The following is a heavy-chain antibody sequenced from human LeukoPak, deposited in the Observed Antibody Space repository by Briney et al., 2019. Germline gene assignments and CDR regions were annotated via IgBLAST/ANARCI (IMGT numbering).Heavy chain of an antibody. D-gene: IGHD3-10*01. CDR1: GGSISSYY. CDR3: ARSRYYYGSGSPSGWFDP. J-gene: IGHJ5*02. V-gene: IGHV4-4*07. CDR2: IYTSGST. Sequence: KSSETLSLTCTVSGGSISSYYWSWIRQPAGKGLEWIGRIYTSGSTNYNPSLKSRVTMSVDTSKNQFSLKLSSVTAADTAVYYCARSRYYYGSGSPSGWFDPWGQGTLVTVSS.